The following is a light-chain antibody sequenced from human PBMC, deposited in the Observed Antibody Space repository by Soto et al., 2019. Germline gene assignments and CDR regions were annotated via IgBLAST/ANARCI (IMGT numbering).Light chain of an antibody. CDR1: SGHSRYA. CDR2: LNSDGSH. J-gene: IGLJ3*02. CDR3: QTWGTGIVV. Sequence: QLVLTQSPSASASLGASVKLTCTLSSGHSRYAIAWHQQQPEKGPRFLMKLNSDGSHSKGDGIPDRFSGSSSGAERYLTIPGLQSEYDADYICQTWGTGIVVFGGGPKLTVL. V-gene: IGLV4-69*01.